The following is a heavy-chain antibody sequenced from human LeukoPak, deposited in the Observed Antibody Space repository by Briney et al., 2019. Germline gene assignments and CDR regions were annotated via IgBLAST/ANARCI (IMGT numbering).Heavy chain of an antibody. V-gene: IGHV3-30*02. D-gene: IGHD1-7*01. Sequence: GGSLRLSCAASGFNFSSYDMHWVRQAPGKGLEWVSFIRYDGSIQYYADPVKGRFTISRDNSKNTLDLQMNSLRAEDTAVYYCASPRITGTSRPFDYWGQGTLVTVSS. J-gene: IGHJ4*02. CDR2: IRYDGSIQ. CDR3: ASPRITGTSRPFDY. CDR1: GFNFSSYD.